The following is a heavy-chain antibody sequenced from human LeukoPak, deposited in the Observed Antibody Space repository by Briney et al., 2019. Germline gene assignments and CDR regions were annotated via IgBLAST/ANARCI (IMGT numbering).Heavy chain of an antibody. V-gene: IGHV4-4*02. CDR2: IYHSGST. D-gene: IGHD4-17*01. CDR3: ARSPHYGDYVRDAFDI. J-gene: IGHJ3*02. Sequence: SGTLSLTCAVSGGSISSSNWRSWVRQPPGKGLEWIGEIYHSGSTNYNPSLKSRVTISVDKSKNQFSLKLSSVTAADTAVYYCARSPHYGDYVRDAFDIWGQGTMVTVSS. CDR1: GGSISSSNW.